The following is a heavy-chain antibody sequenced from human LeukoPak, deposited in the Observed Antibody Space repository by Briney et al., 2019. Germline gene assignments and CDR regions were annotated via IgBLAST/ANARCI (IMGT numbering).Heavy chain of an antibody. CDR3: ARPRVRGVIIRGFDY. V-gene: IGHV4-34*01. Sequence: SETLSLTCAVYGGSFSGYYWSWIRQPPGKGLEWIGEINHSGSTNYNPSLKSRVTISVDTSKNQFSLKLSSVTAADTAVHYCARPRVRGVIIRGFDYWGQGTLVTVSS. CDR2: INHSGST. J-gene: IGHJ4*01. CDR1: GGSFSGYY. D-gene: IGHD3-10*01.